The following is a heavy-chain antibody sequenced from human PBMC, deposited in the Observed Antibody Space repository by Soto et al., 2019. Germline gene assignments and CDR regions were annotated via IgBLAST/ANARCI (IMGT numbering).Heavy chain of an antibody. D-gene: IGHD4-17*01. J-gene: IGHJ4*02. CDR3: ARRYGDYEGDDY. V-gene: IGHV3-48*02. CDR1: GFTFSSYN. Sequence: EVQLVESGGDLVQPGGSLRLSCAASGFTFSSYNMNWVRQAPGKGLEWVSYISRGSTTIYYADSVKGRFTISRDDAKDSLYLQMDSLRDEDTAVYYCARRYGDYEGDDYLGQGTLATVSS. CDR2: ISRGSTTI.